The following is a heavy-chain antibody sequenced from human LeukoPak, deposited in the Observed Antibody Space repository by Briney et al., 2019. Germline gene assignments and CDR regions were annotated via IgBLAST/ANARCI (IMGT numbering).Heavy chain of an antibody. CDR3: ARGRRIVGGFDY. Sequence: RASETLSLTCAVSGDSVSGAFWWSWVRLPPHKGLEWIGEIHHSGSSNYNPSLKSRVIISLDGSKNLLSLELSSVTAADTAVYYCARGRRIVGGFDYWGQGTLVTVSS. D-gene: IGHD3-16*01. CDR1: GDSVSGAFW. V-gene: IGHV4-4*02. CDR2: IHHSGSS. J-gene: IGHJ4*02.